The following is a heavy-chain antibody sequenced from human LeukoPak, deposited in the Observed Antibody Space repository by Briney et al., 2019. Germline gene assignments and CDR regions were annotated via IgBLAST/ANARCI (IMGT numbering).Heavy chain of an antibody. D-gene: IGHD2-15*01. Sequence: KPSETLSLTCTVSGGSISSSSYYWGWIRQPPGKGLEWIGEINHSGRTNYNPALKSRVTISVDTSKNQFSLKLSSVTAADTAVYYCARGYCSGGSCRSGRYYYYGMDVWGQGTTVTVSS. CDR1: GGSISSSSYY. CDR3: ARGYCSGGSCRSGRYYYYGMDV. J-gene: IGHJ6*02. V-gene: IGHV4-39*07. CDR2: INHSGRT.